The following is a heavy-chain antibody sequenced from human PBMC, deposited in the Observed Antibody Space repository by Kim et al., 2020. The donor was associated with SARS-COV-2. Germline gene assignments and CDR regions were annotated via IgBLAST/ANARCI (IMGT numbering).Heavy chain of an antibody. V-gene: IGHV3-33*01. CDR1: GFTFSSYG. CDR2: IWYDGSNK. Sequence: GGSLRLSCAASGFTFSSYGMHWVRQAPGKGLEWVAVIWYDGSNKYYADSVKGRFTISRDNSKNTLYLQMNSLRAEDTAVYYCARDVRYYDSSGYPDYWGQGTLVTVSS. CDR3: ARDVRYYDSSGYPDY. D-gene: IGHD3-22*01. J-gene: IGHJ4*02.